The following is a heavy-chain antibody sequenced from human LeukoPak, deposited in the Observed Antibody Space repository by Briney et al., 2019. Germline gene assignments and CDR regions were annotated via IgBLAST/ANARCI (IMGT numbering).Heavy chain of an antibody. CDR2: INLDSGAT. V-gene: IGHV1-2*02. CDR3: AKRAVLAFGPWFDP. J-gene: IGHJ5*02. Sequence: ASVKVSCKASGYTVTDYYMHWVRQAPGQGLEWLGWINLDSGATNYAQKFQGRVTLTRETSISTAYMELSSLGSDDTAVYYCAKRAVLAFGPWFDPWGQGTLVTVSS. D-gene: IGHD3-10*01. CDR1: GYTVTDYY.